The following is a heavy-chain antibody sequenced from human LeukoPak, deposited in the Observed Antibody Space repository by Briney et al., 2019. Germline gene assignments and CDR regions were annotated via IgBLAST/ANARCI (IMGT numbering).Heavy chain of an antibody. CDR2: IYPGDSDT. D-gene: IGHD6-13*01. CDR1: GYSFTSYW. Sequence: GESLKISCKGSGYSFTSYWIGWVRQMPGKGLEWMGIIYPGDSDTRYSPSFQGQVTISADKSIGTAYLQWSSLKASDTAMYYCARRAHSSSWYYYYYGMDVWGQGTTVTVSS. J-gene: IGHJ6*02. V-gene: IGHV5-51*01. CDR3: ARRAHSSSWYYYYYGMDV.